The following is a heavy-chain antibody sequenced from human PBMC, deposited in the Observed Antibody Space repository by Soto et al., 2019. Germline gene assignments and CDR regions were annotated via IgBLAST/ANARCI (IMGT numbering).Heavy chain of an antibody. CDR3: VQGASTAHQPLDS. CDR1: GFIFRNFG. V-gene: IGHV3-30*03. D-gene: IGHD1-26*01. CDR2: ISGAGNDK. J-gene: IGHJ4*02. Sequence: QVQLVESGGGVVQPGRSLRLSCAASGFIFRNFGMHWVRRAPGKGLEWVATISGAGNDKYYPDSMKGRFTISRDNFNNTLYLQLNTLRPEDTAVYHCVQGASTAHQPLDSWGQGVLVPVSS.